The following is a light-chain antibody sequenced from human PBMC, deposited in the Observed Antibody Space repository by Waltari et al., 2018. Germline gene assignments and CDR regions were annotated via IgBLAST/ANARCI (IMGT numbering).Light chain of an antibody. CDR1: SSDVGSYNF. J-gene: IGLJ2*01. V-gene: IGLV2-23*02. CDR2: EAS. CDR3: CSYTTSDTFV. Sequence: QSALTQPASVSGSPGQSITISCTGTSSDVGSYNFVTWYQQHPGKAPNLMIYEASKRPSWVSKRFSGSKSCNTASLTISGLQAEDEADYYCCSYTTSDTFVFGGGTKLTVL.